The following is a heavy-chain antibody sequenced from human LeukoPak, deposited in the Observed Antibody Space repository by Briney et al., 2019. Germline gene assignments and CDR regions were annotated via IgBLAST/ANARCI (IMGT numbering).Heavy chain of an antibody. CDR3: ARPALRGYSYGYRAFDI. V-gene: IGHV5-51*01. CDR1: GYSFTSYW. Sequence: GESLKISCKGSGYSFTSYWIGWVRQMPGKGLEWMGIIYPGDSDTRYSPSFQGQVTISADKSISTAYLQWSSLKASDTATYYCARPALRGYSYGYRAFDIWGQGTMVTVSS. CDR2: IYPGDSDT. D-gene: IGHD5-18*01. J-gene: IGHJ3*02.